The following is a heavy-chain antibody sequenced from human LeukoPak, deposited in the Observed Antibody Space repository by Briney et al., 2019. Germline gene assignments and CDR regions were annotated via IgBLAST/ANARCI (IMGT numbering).Heavy chain of an antibody. CDR2: IKEDGSVK. V-gene: IGHV3-7*01. CDR1: GFTFSSYW. CDR3: ATHAYGAFEY. D-gene: IGHD3-16*01. J-gene: IGHJ4*02. Sequence: GGSLRLSCAASGFTFSSYWMSWVRQAPGKGLEWVANIKEDGSVKVYVDSVKGRFTISRDNAKNSLYLQMDSLRAEDTAVFYCATHAYGAFEYWGQGTLVTVSS.